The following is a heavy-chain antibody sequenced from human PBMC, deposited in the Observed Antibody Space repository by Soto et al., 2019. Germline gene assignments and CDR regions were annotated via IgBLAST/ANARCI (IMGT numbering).Heavy chain of an antibody. J-gene: IGHJ6*02. D-gene: IGHD6-6*01. CDR2: IYYSGST. Sequence: SETLSLTCTVSGGSISSGGYYWSWIRQHPGKGLEWIGYIYYSGSTYYNPSLKSRVTISVDTSKNQFSLKLSSVTAADTAVYYCARDFLAARPGYYYGMDVWGQGTTVTVS. V-gene: IGHV4-31*03. CDR1: GGSISSGGYY. CDR3: ARDFLAARPGYYYGMDV.